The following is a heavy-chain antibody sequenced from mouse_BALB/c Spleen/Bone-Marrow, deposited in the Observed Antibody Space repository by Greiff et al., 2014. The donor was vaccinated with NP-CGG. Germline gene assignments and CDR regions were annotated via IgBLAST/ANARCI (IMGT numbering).Heavy chain of an antibody. V-gene: IGHV5-6*01. D-gene: IGHD1-1*01. Sequence: EVQVVESGGDLVKPGGSLKLSCAASGFSFSGYGMFWVRQTPDKRLEWVATIGVGGTYTYYPDSVKGRFTISRDNAKNTLYLRMSRLKSEDTAMYYCARPFTTGVATVFAYWGQGTLVTVSA. CDR1: GFSFSGYG. CDR2: IGVGGTYT. J-gene: IGHJ3*01. CDR3: ARPFTTGVATVFAY.